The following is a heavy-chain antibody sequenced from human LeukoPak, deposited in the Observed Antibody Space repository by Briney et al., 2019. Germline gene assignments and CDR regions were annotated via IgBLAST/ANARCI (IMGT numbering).Heavy chain of an antibody. CDR3: ARETYYYDSSGYYYNWFDP. CDR1: GFTFSSYA. CDR2: ISGSGGST. J-gene: IGHJ5*02. Sequence: PGGSLRLSCAASGFTFSSYAMSWVRQAPGKGLEWVSTISGSGGSTYYADSVKGRFTISRDNSKNTLYLQMNSLRVEDTAVYYCARETYYYDSSGYYYNWFDPWGQGTLVTVSS. V-gene: IGHV3-23*01. D-gene: IGHD3-22*01.